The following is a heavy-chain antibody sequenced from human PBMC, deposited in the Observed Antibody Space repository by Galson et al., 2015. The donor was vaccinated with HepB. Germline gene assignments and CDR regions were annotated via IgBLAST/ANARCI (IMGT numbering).Heavy chain of an antibody. Sequence: CAISGDSVSTNSAAWNWIRQSPSRGLQWLGRTYYRSKWYVDYAVSVKSRITIDADTSKNQFSLQLNSVTSEDTAVYYCAHDGGAACTFAEYFQHWGQGTLVTVSS. CDR3: AHDGGAACTFAEYFQH. CDR1: GDSVSTNSAA. J-gene: IGHJ1*01. CDR2: TYYRSKWYV. V-gene: IGHV6-1*01. D-gene: IGHD6-13*01.